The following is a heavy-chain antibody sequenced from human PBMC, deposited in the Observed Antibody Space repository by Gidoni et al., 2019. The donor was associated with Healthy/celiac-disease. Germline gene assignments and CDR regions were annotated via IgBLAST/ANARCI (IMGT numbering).Heavy chain of an antibody. D-gene: IGHD6-13*01. Sequence: QLQLPESAPGMSKPSEPLSLTCTVPRCSLSSSSYYWGWSRQPTGQGLDWIGSIYYRGSTYYNPYLKSRVTISVDTSKNQFSLKLSSVTAADTAVYYCARPLGKAAAGTRWFDPWGQGTLVTVSS. CDR1: RCSLSSSSYY. CDR2: IYYRGST. V-gene: IGHV4-39*01. J-gene: IGHJ5*02. CDR3: ARPLGKAAAGTRWFDP.